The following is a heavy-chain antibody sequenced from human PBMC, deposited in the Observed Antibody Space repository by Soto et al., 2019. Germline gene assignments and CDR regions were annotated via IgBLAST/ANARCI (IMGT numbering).Heavy chain of an antibody. D-gene: IGHD6-19*01. CDR2: ISGSGGST. CDR3: ARRSSGWYFDY. J-gene: IGHJ4*02. CDR1: GFSFSSYT. Sequence: GSLSLSCAASGFSFSSYTMHWVRQAPGKGLEWVSAISGSGGSTYYADSVKGRFTISRDNSKNTLYLQMNSLRAEDTAVYYCARRSSGWYFDYWGQGTLVTVSS. V-gene: IGHV3-23*01.